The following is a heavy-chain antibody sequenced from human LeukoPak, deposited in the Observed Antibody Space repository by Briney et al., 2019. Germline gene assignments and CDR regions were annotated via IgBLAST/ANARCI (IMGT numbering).Heavy chain of an antibody. D-gene: IGHD3-3*01. CDR1: GVSISSSNW. J-gene: IGHJ5*02. V-gene: IGHV4-4*02. Sequence: DPSGTLSLTCAVSGVSISSSNWWSWVRQPPGKGLEWIGSIYYSGSTFYNPSLKSRGTISVDTSKNQFSLKLRSVTAADTAVYYCARVRFLNNWFDPWGQGTLVTVSS. CDR3: ARVRFLNNWFDP. CDR2: IYYSGST.